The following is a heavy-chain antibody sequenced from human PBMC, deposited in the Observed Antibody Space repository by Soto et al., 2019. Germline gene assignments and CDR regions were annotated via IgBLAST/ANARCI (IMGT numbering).Heavy chain of an antibody. Sequence: PGGSLRLSCAASGFTFSSYWMHWVRQAPGKGLVWVSRINSDGSSTSYADSVKGRFTISRDNAKNTLYLQMNSLRAEDTAVYYCVFYDVLTGYDHWGQGTLVTVSS. CDR3: VFYDVLTGYDH. CDR1: GFTFSSYW. D-gene: IGHD3-9*01. J-gene: IGHJ5*02. V-gene: IGHV3-74*01. CDR2: INSDGSST.